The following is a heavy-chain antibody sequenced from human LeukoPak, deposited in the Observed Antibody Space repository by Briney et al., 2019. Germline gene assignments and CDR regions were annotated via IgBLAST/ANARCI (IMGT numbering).Heavy chain of an antibody. CDR3: AGAGSGPMFY. Sequence: GGSLRLSCAASGFTFSSYGMHWVRQAPGKGLEWVAVIWYDGSNKYYADSVKGRFTISRDNSKNTLYLQMNSLRAEDTAMYYCAGAGSGPMFYWGQGTLVTVSS. D-gene: IGHD3-10*01. J-gene: IGHJ4*02. CDR1: GFTFSSYG. V-gene: IGHV3-33*01. CDR2: IWYDGSNK.